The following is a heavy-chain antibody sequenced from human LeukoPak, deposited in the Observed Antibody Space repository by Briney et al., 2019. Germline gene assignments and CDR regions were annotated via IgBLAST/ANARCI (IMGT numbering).Heavy chain of an antibody. V-gene: IGHV4-4*02. CDR3: AREQLGGARGIDY. CDR2: IYQSGTT. Sequence: TSGTLSLTCAVSGASIYSSNWWSWVRQTPGKGLEWIGEIYQSGTTNYNPSLKSRVIISVDKSKNQFSLRLNYVTPADTAVYYCAREQLGGARGIDYWGQGILITVSS. D-gene: IGHD5-24*01. J-gene: IGHJ4*02. CDR1: GASIYSSNW.